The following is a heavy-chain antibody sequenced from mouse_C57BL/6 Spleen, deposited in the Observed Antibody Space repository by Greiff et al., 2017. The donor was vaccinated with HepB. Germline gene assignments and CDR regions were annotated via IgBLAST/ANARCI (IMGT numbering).Heavy chain of an antibody. CDR3: ARADYDQYYFDY. J-gene: IGHJ2*01. D-gene: IGHD2-4*01. CDR2: IYPGDGDT. CDR1: GYAFSSSW. Sequence: QVQLQQSGPELVKPGASVKISCKASGYAFSSSWMNWVKQRPGKGLEWIGRIYPGDGDTNYNGKFKGKATLTADKSSSTAYMQLSSLTSEDSAVYFCARADYDQYYFDYWGQGTTLTVSS. V-gene: IGHV1-82*01.